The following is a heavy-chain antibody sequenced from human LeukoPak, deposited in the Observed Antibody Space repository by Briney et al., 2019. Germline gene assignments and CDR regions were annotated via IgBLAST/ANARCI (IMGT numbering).Heavy chain of an antibody. V-gene: IGHV3-21*01. CDR3: ARVGGYSSSWYDY. CDR2: ISSSSAYI. D-gene: IGHD6-13*01. Sequence: GGSLRLSCAASRFTFSTYSMNWVRQAPGKGLDGVSSISSSSAYIYYADSLKGRFTISRDNAKNSLYLQMNSLRAEDTAVHYCARVGGYSSSWYDYWGQGTLVTVSS. CDR1: RFTFSTYS. J-gene: IGHJ4*02.